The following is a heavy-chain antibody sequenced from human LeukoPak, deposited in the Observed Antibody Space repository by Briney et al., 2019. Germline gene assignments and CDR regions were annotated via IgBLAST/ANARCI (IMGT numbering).Heavy chain of an antibody. CDR3: AKDFAQQLVGGYFDY. CDR1: GFSFSTSW. D-gene: IGHD6-13*01. CDR2: ITSDGRTT. V-gene: IGHV3-74*01. J-gene: IGHJ4*02. Sequence: GGSLRLSCAASGFSFSTSWMHWFRQGPGRGLVWVSRITSDGRTTIYADSVKGRFTISRDNSKNTLYLQMNSLRAEDTAVYYCAKDFAQQLVGGYFDYWGQGTLVTVSS.